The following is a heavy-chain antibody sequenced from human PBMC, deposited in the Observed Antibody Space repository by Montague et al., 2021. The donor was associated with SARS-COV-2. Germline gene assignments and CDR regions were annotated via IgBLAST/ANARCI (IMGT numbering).Heavy chain of an antibody. CDR1: GASISSSNW. Sequence: SETLSLTCAVSGASISSSNWWSRVRQPPGKGLDWIGEIYHSGSTNYNPSLKSRVTISVDKSKNQFSLKLSSVTAADTAVYYCARDPRKVVTAILYNWFDPWGQGTLVTVSS. CDR2: IYHSGST. CDR3: ARDPRKVVTAILYNWFDP. V-gene: IGHV4-4*02. D-gene: IGHD2-21*02. J-gene: IGHJ5*02.